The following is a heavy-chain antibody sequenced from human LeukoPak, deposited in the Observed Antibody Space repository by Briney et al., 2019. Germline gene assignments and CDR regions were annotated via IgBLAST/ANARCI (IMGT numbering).Heavy chain of an antibody. CDR1: GNTFSTYA. J-gene: IGHJ4*02. CDR2: INTNTGNP. V-gene: IGHV7-4-1*02. Sequence: ASVKVSYKASGNTFSTYAMNWVRQAPGQGLEWMGWINTNTGNPTYAQGFTGRFVFSLDTSVSTAYLQISSLKAEDTAVYYCATSPGIAAPSGYYFDHWGQGTLVTVSS. CDR3: ATSPGIAAPSGYYFDH. D-gene: IGHD6-13*01.